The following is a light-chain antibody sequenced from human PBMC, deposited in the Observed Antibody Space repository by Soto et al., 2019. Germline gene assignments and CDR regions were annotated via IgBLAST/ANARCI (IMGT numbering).Light chain of an antibody. V-gene: IGKV3-11*01. CDR1: QSVHNF. CDR3: QQRSNWPPIT. J-gene: IGKJ5*01. Sequence: EIVMTQSPATLSVSPWDREDLFCKASQSVHNFLAWYQQKPGQAPRLLIYGASNRAAGIPARFSGSGSGTDFTLTINSLEPEDFAVHYCQQRSNWPPITFGQGTRLEIK. CDR2: GAS.